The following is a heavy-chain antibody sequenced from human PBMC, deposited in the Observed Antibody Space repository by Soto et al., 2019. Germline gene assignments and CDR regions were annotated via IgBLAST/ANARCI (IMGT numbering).Heavy chain of an antibody. D-gene: IGHD2-15*01. CDR1: GFTFSSYG. V-gene: IGHV3-30*18. CDR3: AKGELGYCRGGSCRLLEVDY. Sequence: QVQLVESGGGVVQPGRSLRLSCAASGFTFSSYGMHWVRQAPGKGLEGVAVISYDGSNKYSADSVKGRFTITRDNSKTTLYLQMNSLRAEDTAVYYCAKGELGYCRGGSCRLLEVDYWGQGTLVTVSS. J-gene: IGHJ4*02. CDR2: ISYDGSNK.